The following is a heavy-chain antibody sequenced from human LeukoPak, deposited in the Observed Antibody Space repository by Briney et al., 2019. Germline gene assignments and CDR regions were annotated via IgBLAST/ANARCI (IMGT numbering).Heavy chain of an antibody. J-gene: IGHJ4*02. V-gene: IGHV1-18*01. D-gene: IGHD3-9*01. CDR1: GYTFTSYG. Sequence: GASVKVSCKASGYTFTSYGISWVRQAPGQGLEWMGWISAYNGDTNYAQNLRGRVTMTTDTSTSTAYMELRSLRSDDTAVYYCARGDDILTGYFRGFDYWGQGTLVSVSS. CDR2: ISAYNGDT. CDR3: ARGDDILTGYFRGFDY.